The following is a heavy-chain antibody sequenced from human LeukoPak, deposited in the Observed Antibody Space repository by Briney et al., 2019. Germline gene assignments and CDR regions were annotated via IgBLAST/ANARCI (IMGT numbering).Heavy chain of an antibody. CDR3: ARDRRAAGGFFSPEY. J-gene: IGHJ4*02. CDR2: IIPILATE. D-gene: IGHD6-13*01. CDR1: GGTFSSYA. Sequence: SVKVSCKASGGTFSSYAFSWVRQAPGQGLEWMGRIIPILATEFYAQKVQDRLTITADPSTSTAYMELSSLRSDDTAVYYCARDRRAAGGFFSPEYWGQGTQVTVSS. V-gene: IGHV1-69*11.